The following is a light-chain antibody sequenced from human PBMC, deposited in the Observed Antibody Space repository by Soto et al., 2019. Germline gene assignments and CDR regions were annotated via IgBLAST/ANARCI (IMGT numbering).Light chain of an antibody. Sequence: DIQLTQSPSPLSASVGDRVYITCRTSQDVSSYLNWYQAKPGKAPKLLIYDASALPRGVPSRFSGSGSGTKFTLTIASLQPDDFATYYCQQYETFSGTFGPGTKVEI. J-gene: IGKJ1*01. CDR1: QDVSSY. CDR3: QQYETFSGT. CDR2: DAS. V-gene: IGKV1-5*01.